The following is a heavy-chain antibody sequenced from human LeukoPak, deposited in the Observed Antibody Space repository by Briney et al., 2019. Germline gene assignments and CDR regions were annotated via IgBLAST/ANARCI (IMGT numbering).Heavy chain of an antibody. V-gene: IGHV3-21*01. CDR2: ISSSSSYI. CDR3: ARVDNFDYYDSSGSRAP. Sequence: GGSLRLSCAASGFTFSSYSMNWVRQAPGKGLEWVSSISSSSSYIYCADSVKGRFTISRDNAKNSLYLQMNSLRAEDTAVYYCARVDNFDYYDSSGSRAPWGQGTLVTVSS. CDR1: GFTFSSYS. J-gene: IGHJ1*01. D-gene: IGHD3-22*01.